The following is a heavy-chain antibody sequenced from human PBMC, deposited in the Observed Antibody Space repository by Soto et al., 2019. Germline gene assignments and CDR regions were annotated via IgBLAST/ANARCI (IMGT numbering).Heavy chain of an antibody. Sequence: QVQLVESGGGVVQPGRSLRLSCEASGFTFSTYGTHWVRQTPGKGLEWLAGISFDGNNEYYAESVKGRFTTSRDYSKNTLFLQMNRLRMGDTAVYYCFDAFDVMDIWGQGTTVIVSS. CDR1: GFTFSTYG. CDR3: FDAFDVMDI. V-gene: IGHV3-30*03. J-gene: IGHJ6*02. D-gene: IGHD3-9*01. CDR2: ISFDGNNE.